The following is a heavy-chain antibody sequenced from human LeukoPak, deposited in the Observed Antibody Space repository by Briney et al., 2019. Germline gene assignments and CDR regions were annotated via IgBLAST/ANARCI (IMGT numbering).Heavy chain of an antibody. Sequence: SVKVSCKASGGTFSSYTISWVRQAPGQGLEWMGRIIPILGIANYAQKFQGRVTITADKSTSTAYMELSSLRSEGTAVYYCASSSSGPPAFDIWGQGTMVTVSS. CDR1: GGTFSSYT. CDR2: IIPILGIA. V-gene: IGHV1-69*02. D-gene: IGHD6-19*01. CDR3: ASSSSGPPAFDI. J-gene: IGHJ3*02.